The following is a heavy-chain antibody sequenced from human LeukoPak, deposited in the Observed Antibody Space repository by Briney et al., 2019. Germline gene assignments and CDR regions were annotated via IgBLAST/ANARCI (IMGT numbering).Heavy chain of an antibody. Sequence: SETLSLTCTVSGGSISEYYWSWIRQPPGKGLEWIGSSYNSGSTNYNPSLKSRVTISVDTSKNQLSLRLSSVTPADTAVYYCARHRSGSFDSWGQGTLVTVSS. CDR2: SYNSGST. D-gene: IGHD3-3*01. CDR3: ARHRSGSFDS. J-gene: IGHJ4*02. CDR1: GGSISEYY. V-gene: IGHV4-59*08.